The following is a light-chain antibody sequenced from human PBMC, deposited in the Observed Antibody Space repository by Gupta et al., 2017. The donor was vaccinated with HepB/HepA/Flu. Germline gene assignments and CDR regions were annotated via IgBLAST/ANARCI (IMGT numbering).Light chain of an antibody. CDR2: GAS. V-gene: IGKV3-15*01. J-gene: IGKJ1*01. CDR3: QQDNSWQT. Sequence: EIVITLSPATLSVSPGERATLSCRASQTVISNLDWYQQKPGQAPRLLIYGASNRANGIPDRFSGSGSGTEFTLTSSSLQSEDFAVYYWQQDNSWQTFGQGTKVEIK. CDR1: QTVISN.